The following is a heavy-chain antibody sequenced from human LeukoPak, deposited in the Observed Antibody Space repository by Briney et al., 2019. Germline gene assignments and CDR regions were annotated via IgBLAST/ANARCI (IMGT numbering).Heavy chain of an antibody. J-gene: IGHJ4*02. Sequence: ASVKVSCKASGYTFTSYDINWVRQAPGQGLEWMGGIIPIFGTANYAQKFQGRVTITADESTSTAFMELSRLTSDDTAVYYCARVKTMIIVVSLFDYWGQGTLVTVSS. CDR2: IIPIFGTA. CDR3: ARVKTMIIVVSLFDY. D-gene: IGHD3-22*01. CDR1: GYTFTSYD. V-gene: IGHV1-69*13.